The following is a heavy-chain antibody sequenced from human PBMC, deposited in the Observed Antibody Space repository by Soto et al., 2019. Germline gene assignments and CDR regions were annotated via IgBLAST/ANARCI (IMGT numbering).Heavy chain of an antibody. V-gene: IGHV3-15*07. J-gene: IGHJ6*02. Sequence: EVQLVESGGGLITPGGSLRLSCEASGFPFSPAWMNWVRQAPGKGLEWVGLIKSQGGGGTAHYAAPVKGRFTISRDDSRNTVYLQMNSLRVEDTAVYYCARDSSLHQPLFYGMDVWGQGTTVTVSS. D-gene: IGHD2-2*01. CDR2: IKSQGGGGTA. CDR1: GFPFSPAW. CDR3: ARDSSLHQPLFYGMDV.